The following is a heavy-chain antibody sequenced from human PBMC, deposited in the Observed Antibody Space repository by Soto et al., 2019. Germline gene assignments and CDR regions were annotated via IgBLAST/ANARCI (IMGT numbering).Heavy chain of an antibody. D-gene: IGHD6-19*01. Sequence: GGSLRLSCAASGFTFSSYSMNWVRHAPVRGLEWVSSISSSSSYIYYADSVKGRFTISTVNTKNSLYLQMISLRAEETAVYYCARDRGTYSSGLDYWGQGTLVTVPS. V-gene: IGHV3-21*01. CDR2: ISSSSSYI. CDR1: GFTFSSYS. CDR3: ARDRGTYSSGLDY. J-gene: IGHJ4*02.